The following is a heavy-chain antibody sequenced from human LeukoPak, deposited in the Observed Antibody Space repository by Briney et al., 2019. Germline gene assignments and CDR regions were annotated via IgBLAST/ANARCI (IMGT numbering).Heavy chain of an antibody. Sequence: ASVKVSCKASGYTFTDYYMHWVRQAPGQGLEWMGWINPNSGGTNYAQKFQGRVTMTRDTSISTAYMELSSLRSEDTAVYYCTREGAYGAHGFDYWGQGTLITVSS. CDR1: GYTFTDYY. CDR3: TREGAYGAHGFDY. CDR2: INPNSGGT. D-gene: IGHD4-17*01. V-gene: IGHV1-2*02. J-gene: IGHJ4*02.